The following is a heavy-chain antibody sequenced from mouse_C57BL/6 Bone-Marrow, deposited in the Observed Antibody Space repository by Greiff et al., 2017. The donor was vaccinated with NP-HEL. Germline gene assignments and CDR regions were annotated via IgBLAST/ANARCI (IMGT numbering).Heavy chain of an antibody. CDR2: ISSGSSTI. D-gene: IGHD2-3*01. CDR1: GFTFSDYG. J-gene: IGHJ3*01. V-gene: IGHV5-17*01. Sequence: EVKLMESGGGLVKPGGSLKLSCAASGFTFSDYGMHWVRQAPEKGLEWVAYISSGSSTIYYADTVKGRFTISRDNAKNTLFLQMTSLRSEDTAMYYCARWLLSSWFAYWGQGTLVTVSA. CDR3: ARWLLSSWFAY.